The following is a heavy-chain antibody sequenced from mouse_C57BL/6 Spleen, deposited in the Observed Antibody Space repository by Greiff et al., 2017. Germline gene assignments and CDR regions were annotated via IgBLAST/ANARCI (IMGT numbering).Heavy chain of an antibody. Sequence: EVKLMESGGGLVKPGGSLKLSCAASGFTFSSYAMSWVRQTPEKRLEWVATISDGGSYTYYPDNVKGRFTISRDNAKNNLYLQMSHLKSEDTAMYYCARGGGYDEDYYAMDYWGQGTSVTVSS. J-gene: IGHJ4*01. CDR1: GFTFSSYA. D-gene: IGHD2-2*01. CDR3: ARGGGYDEDYYAMDY. V-gene: IGHV5-4*03. CDR2: ISDGGSYT.